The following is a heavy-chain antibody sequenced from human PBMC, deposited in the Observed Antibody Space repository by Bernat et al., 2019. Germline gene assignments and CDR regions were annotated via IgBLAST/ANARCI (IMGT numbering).Heavy chain of an antibody. Sequence: QVQLVQSGAEVKKPGASVKVSCKASGYTFTSYGISWVRQAPGQGLEWMGWISAYNGNTNYAQKLQGRVTMTTDTSTSTAYMELRSLRSDDTAVYYCARDVEVGGSFESGPTPVNFDYWGQGTLVTVSS. CDR1: GYTFTSYG. CDR2: ISAYNGNT. D-gene: IGHD1-26*01. J-gene: IGHJ4*02. V-gene: IGHV1-18*01. CDR3: ARDVEVGGSFESGPTPVNFDY.